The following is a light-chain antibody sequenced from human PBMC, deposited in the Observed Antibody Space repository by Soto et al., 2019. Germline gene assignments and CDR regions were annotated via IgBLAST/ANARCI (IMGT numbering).Light chain of an antibody. J-gene: IGLJ2*01. V-gene: IGLV2-14*01. CDR1: SRDVGGYHY. Sequence: QSVLTQPASVSGSPGQSITISCTGTSRDVGGYHYVSWYQQHTGKAPKLMIYDVSNRPSGVSNRFSGSKSGNTASLTISGLQAEDEADYYCSSYTSSSTVVFGGGTKVTVL. CDR2: DVS. CDR3: SSYTSSSTVV.